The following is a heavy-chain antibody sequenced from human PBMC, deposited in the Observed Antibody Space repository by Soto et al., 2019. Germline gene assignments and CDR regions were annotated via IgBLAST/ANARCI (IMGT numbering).Heavy chain of an antibody. CDR2: IYYSGST. CDR1: GGSISSSSYY. J-gene: IGHJ4*02. Sequence: TSETLSLTCTVSGGSISSSSYYWGWIRQPPGKGLEWIGSIYYSGSTYYNPSLKSRVTISVDTSKNQFSLKLSSVTAADTAVYYCARPAYSSSPPYYFDYWGQGTLVTV. V-gene: IGHV4-39*01. CDR3: ARPAYSSSPPYYFDY. D-gene: IGHD6-6*01.